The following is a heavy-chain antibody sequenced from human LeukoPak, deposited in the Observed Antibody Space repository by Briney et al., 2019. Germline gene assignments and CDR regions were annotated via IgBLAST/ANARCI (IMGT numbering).Heavy chain of an antibody. CDR2: MYTGGTT. CDR3: AKDEATSGGGLAS. J-gene: IGHJ4*02. V-gene: IGHV3-53*01. Sequence: GGSLRLSCAASGFTVSGTHMSWVRQTPGKGLEWVAAMYTGGTTYYADSVTGRFTISRDNSKNTLYLHMNSLRAEDTAVYYCAKDEATSGGGLASWGQGTLVSVSS. D-gene: IGHD3-16*01. CDR1: GFTVSGTH.